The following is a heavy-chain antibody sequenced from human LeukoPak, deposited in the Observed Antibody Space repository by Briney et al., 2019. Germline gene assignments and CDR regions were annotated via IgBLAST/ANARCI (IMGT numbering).Heavy chain of an antibody. Sequence: GESLQISCKGSGSSFTSYWIGWVRQMPGRGLEWMGIIYPGDSDTRYSPSFQGQVTISADKSISTAYLQWSSLKASDTAMYYCARDAHGSGSYYTYGMDVWGKGTTVTVSS. J-gene: IGHJ6*04. CDR2: IYPGDSDT. V-gene: IGHV5-51*01. CDR3: ARDAHGSGSYYTYGMDV. CDR1: GSSFTSYW. D-gene: IGHD3-10*01.